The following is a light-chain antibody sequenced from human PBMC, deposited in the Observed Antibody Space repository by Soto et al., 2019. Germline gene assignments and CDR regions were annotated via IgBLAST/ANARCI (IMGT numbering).Light chain of an antibody. Sequence: QSALTQPASVSGSPGRSITISCTGTTNEVGLYNYVSWYQRHPGKAPKLMIYDVTNRPSGVSYRFSGSKSGNTASLTISGLQVEDEAEYYCSSYTITTSYVFGTGTNVTVL. J-gene: IGLJ1*01. CDR2: DVT. CDR3: SSYTITTSYV. V-gene: IGLV2-14*01. CDR1: TNEVGLYNY.